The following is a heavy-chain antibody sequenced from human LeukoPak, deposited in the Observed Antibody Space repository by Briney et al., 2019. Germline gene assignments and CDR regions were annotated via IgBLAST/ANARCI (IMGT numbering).Heavy chain of an antibody. CDR2: IYTSGST. Sequence: PSQTLSLTCTVSGGSISSGSYYWSWIRQPAGKGLEWIGRIYTSGSTNYNPSLKSRVTISVDTSKNQFSLKLSSVTAADTAVYYCARDYGSSWPMDVWGKGTTVTVSS. D-gene: IGHD6-13*01. J-gene: IGHJ6*03. V-gene: IGHV4-61*02. CDR1: GGSISSGSYY. CDR3: ARDYGSSWPMDV.